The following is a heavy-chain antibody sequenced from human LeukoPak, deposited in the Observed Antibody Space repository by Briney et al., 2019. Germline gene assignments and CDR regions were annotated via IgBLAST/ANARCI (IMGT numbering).Heavy chain of an antibody. CDR1: GFTFSTFA. V-gene: IGHV3-23*01. CDR2: IFPSGGEI. D-gene: IGHD7-27*01. J-gene: IGHJ4*02. CDR3: ARGRRTGDRGYYFDY. Sequence: PGGSLRLSCAASGFTFSTFAMIWVRQPPGKGLEWVSSIFPSGGEIHYADSVRGRFTISRDNSKSTLSLQMNNLRAEDTAMYYCARGRRTGDRGYYFDYWGQGTLVTVSS.